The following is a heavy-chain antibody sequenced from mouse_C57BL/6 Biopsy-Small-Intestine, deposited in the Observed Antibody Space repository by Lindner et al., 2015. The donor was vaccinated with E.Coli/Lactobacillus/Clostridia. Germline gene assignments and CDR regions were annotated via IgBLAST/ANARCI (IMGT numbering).Heavy chain of an antibody. Sequence: SVKVSCKGSGDTFTNYAIIWVRQAPGQGLEWMGRVIPILGLANYAPKFQDRVTISADRSTNTAYMEIRSLRYDDTAVYYCARVEAATLSNWFDPWGQGTLITVSS. D-gene: IGHD4-1*02. J-gene: IGHJ4*01. CDR1: GDTFTNYA. CDR3: ARVEAATLSNWFDP. V-gene: IGHV1-4*01. CDR2: VIPILGLA.